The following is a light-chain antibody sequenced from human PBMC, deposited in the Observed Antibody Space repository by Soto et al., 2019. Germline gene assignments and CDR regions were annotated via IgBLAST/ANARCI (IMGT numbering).Light chain of an antibody. J-gene: IGLJ2*01. CDR2: GNI. CDR1: SSNIGAGYD. V-gene: IGLV1-40*01. Sequence: QSVLTQPPSVSGAPGQRVTISCTGSSSNIGAGYDVHWYQQRPGTAPKLLIFGNINRPSGVPDRFSGSKSGTAASLAITGLQAEDEGDYYCETWDDRLRGVVFGGGTKLTVL. CDR3: ETWDDRLRGVV.